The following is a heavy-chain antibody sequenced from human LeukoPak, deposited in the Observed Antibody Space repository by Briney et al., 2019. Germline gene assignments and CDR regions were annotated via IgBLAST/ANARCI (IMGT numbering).Heavy chain of an antibody. D-gene: IGHD6-19*01. V-gene: IGHV3-64*01. CDR2: ISSNGGST. CDR1: RFTFSNYA. Sequence: TGGSLRLSCAASRFTFSNYAMHWVRQAPGKGLGYVSAISSNGGSTYYANSVKGRFTTSRDNSKTTLYLQMGSLRAEDMAVYYCARDPEMSVAGTYYYYYMDVWGKGTTVTVSS. J-gene: IGHJ6*03. CDR3: ARDPEMSVAGTYYYYYMDV.